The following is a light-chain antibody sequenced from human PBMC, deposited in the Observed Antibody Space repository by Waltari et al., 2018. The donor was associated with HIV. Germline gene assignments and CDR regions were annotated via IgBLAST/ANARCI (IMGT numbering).Light chain of an antibody. Sequence: SVLTQPLPASGTLGQCVTISCSGCRSNIVSYYVYQYQPLQGSAPKLLIYRITQRPAGVPDRFSGAKSGTSASLAISGLRSEDEADYYCAAWTDSLGGVVFGGGTKLSVL. CDR3: AAWTDSLGGVV. V-gene: IGLV1-47*01. J-gene: IGLJ2*01. CDR2: RIT. CDR1: RSNIVSYY.